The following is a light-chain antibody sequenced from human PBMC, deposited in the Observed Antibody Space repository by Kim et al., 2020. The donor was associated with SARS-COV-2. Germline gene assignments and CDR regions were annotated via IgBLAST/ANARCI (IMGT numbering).Light chain of an antibody. Sequence: SYELTQPPSVSVAPGKTASVSCGGNSIGSKSVHWYQQKSGQAPVLVIYYDSDRPSGIPERFSGSNSGNTATLTISRVEAGDEADYYCQVGDSTTDHRVV. V-gene: IGLV3-21*04. CDR2: YDS. CDR1: SIGSKS. J-gene: IGLJ2*01. CDR3: QVGDSTTDHRVV.